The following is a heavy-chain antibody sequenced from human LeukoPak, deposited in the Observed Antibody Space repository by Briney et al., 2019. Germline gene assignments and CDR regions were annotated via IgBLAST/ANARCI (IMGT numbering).Heavy chain of an antibody. CDR3: ARHGSLNGYSGWYIY. CDR1: GYSFTSYW. Sequence: GESLKISCKGSGYSFTSYWISWVRQMPGKGLEWMGRIDPSDAYTNYSPSFQGHVTISADESISTAYLQWSSLKASDTAMYYCARHGSLNGYSGWYIYWGQGTLVTVSS. CDR2: IDPSDAYT. D-gene: IGHD6-19*01. V-gene: IGHV5-10-1*01. J-gene: IGHJ4*02.